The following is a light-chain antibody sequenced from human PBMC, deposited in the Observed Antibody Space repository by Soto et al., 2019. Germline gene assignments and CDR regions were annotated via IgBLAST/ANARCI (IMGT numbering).Light chain of an antibody. V-gene: IGKV2-28*01. CDR3: MKPLHTPWT. CDR2: MGS. J-gene: IGKJ1*01. Sequence: DIVMTHTPLSLTVTPGERASISCRSSQSLLDSDDGNTYLDWYLQKPGQSPQILIYMGSNRSPGVPDRLSGSGSGTDFTLKISRVEAEDVGVYYCMKPLHTPWTCGQGTKVDIK. CDR1: QSLLDSDDGNTY.